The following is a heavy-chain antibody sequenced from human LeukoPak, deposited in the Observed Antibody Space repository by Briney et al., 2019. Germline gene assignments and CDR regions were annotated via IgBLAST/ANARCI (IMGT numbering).Heavy chain of an antibody. J-gene: IGHJ3*02. CDR3: ATTTGVVVVAARDAFDI. V-gene: IGHV1-18*01. D-gene: IGHD2-15*01. CDR2: MSAYNGNT. CDR1: GYTFTSYG. Sequence: ASVKVSCKASGYTFTSYGISWVRQAPGQGLEWMGWMSAYNGNTNYAQKLQGRVTMTTDTSTSTAYMKLRSLRSDDTAVYYCATTTGVVVVAARDAFDIWGQGTMVTVSS.